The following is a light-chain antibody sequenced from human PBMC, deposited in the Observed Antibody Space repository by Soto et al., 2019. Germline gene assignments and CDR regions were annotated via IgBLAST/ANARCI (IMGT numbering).Light chain of an antibody. Sequence: QSVLTQPPSASGTPGQRVTISCSGSSSNIGGNSVSWYQQLPGTAPKLLIYDDNKRPSGIPDRFSGSKSGTSATLGITGFQTGDEADYYCGSWDSSLSAYVFGTGTKV. CDR2: DDN. CDR1: SSNIGGNS. J-gene: IGLJ1*01. CDR3: GSWDSSLSAYV. V-gene: IGLV1-51*01.